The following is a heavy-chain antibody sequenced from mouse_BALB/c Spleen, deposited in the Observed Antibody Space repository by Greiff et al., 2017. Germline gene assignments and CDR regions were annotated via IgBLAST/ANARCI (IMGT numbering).Heavy chain of an antibody. CDR1: GYAFSSYW. CDR2: IYPGDGDT. J-gene: IGHJ3*01. Sequence: QVQLQQSGAELVRPGSSVKISCKASGYAFSSYWMNWVKQRPGQGLEWIGQIYPGDGDTNYNGKFKGKATLTADKSSSTAYMQLSSLTSEDSAVYFCASLYDGYSWFAYWGQGTLVTVSA. V-gene: IGHV1-80*01. D-gene: IGHD2-3*01. CDR3: ASLYDGYSWFAY.